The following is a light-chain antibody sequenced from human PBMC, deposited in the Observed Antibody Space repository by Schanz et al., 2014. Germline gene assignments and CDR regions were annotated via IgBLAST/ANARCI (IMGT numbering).Light chain of an antibody. CDR1: QSIGKY. V-gene: IGKV1-39*01. J-gene: IGKJ1*01. CDR2: AAS. Sequence: DIHMTQSPSSLSPSVGDRVTITCRSSQSIGKYVNWYQQTPGKAPRLLIYAASTLQSGVPLRFSGSGFGTEFTLTISSLQPEDFATYYCQQSYSMPRTFGHGTKVEI. CDR3: QQSYSMPRT.